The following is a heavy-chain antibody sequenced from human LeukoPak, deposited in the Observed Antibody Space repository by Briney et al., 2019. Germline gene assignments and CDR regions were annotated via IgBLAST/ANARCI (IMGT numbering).Heavy chain of an antibody. D-gene: IGHD5-24*01. Sequence: GGSLRLSCAASGFTFSSYGMHWVRQAPGKGLEWVAFIRYDGSNKYYADSVKGRFTISRDNSKNTLYLQMNSLRAEDTAVYYCAKDLGDGYASDYWGQGALVTVSS. J-gene: IGHJ4*02. V-gene: IGHV3-30*02. CDR2: IRYDGSNK. CDR1: GFTFSSYG. CDR3: AKDLGDGYASDY.